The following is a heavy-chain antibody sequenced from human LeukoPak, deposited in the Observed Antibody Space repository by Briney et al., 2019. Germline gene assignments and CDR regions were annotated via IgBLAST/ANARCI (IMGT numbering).Heavy chain of an antibody. V-gene: IGHV3-30-3*01. Sequence: GGSLRLSCAASGFTFSSFAMHWVRQAPGKGLEWVADISYDGNNIFYVDSVKGRFTIPRDNSKNTLYLQMNSLGAEDTALYFCARDAPFSRAGFDYWGQGTLVTVSS. J-gene: IGHJ4*02. CDR1: GFTFSSFA. CDR2: ISYDGNNI. CDR3: ARDAPFSRAGFDY.